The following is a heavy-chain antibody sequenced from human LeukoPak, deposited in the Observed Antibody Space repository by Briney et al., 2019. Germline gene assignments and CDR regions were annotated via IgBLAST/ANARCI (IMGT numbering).Heavy chain of an antibody. D-gene: IGHD3-22*01. CDR2: INPNSGGT. V-gene: IGHV1-2*06. CDR3: VRDPVYYDSSGYNDAFDI. J-gene: IGHJ3*02. CDR1: GYTFTGYY. Sequence: ASVKVSCKASGYTFTGYYMHWVRQAPGQGLEWMGRINPNSGGTNYAQKFQGRVTMTRDTSISTAHMELSRLSSDDTAVYYCVRDPVYYDSSGYNDAFDIWGQGTMVTVSS.